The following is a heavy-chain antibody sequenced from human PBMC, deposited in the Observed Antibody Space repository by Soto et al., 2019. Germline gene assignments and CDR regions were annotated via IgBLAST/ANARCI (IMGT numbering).Heavy chain of an antibody. V-gene: IGHV3-13*01. CDR2: IGTAGDT. CDR3: ARAKGDSPQGAFDI. Sequence: PGGSLRLSCAASGFTFSSYDMHWVRQATGKGLEWVSAIGTAGDTYYPGSVKGRFTISRENAKNSLYLQMNSLRAGDTAVYYCARAKGDSPQGAFDIWGQGTMVTV. D-gene: IGHD3-22*01. J-gene: IGHJ3*02. CDR1: GFTFSSYD.